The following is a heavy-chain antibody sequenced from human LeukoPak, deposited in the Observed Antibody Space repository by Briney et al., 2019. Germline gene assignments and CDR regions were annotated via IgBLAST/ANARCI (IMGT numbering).Heavy chain of an antibody. Sequence: SETLSLTCSVSGGSISSDDYCWNWIRQHPGKGLEWIGYIYYSGSTYYNPSLKSRVTISVDTSKNQFSLKLSSVTAADTAVYYCARGFESSGWKYYYYYYGMDVWGQGTTVTVSS. D-gene: IGHD6-19*01. CDR2: IYYSGST. J-gene: IGHJ6*02. CDR3: ARGFESSGWKYYYYYYGMDV. CDR1: GGSISSDDYC. V-gene: IGHV4-31*03.